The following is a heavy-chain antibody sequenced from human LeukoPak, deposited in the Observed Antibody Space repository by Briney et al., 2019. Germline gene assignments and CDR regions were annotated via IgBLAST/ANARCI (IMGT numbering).Heavy chain of an antibody. CDR2: INTNTGNP. CDR3: ARPGARYCSGGSCYPRIGAFDI. V-gene: IGHV7-4-1*02. CDR1: GYTFTSYA. Sequence: ASVKVSCKASGYTFTSYAMNWVRQAPGQGLEWMGWINTNTGNPTYAQGFTGRFVFSLDTSVSTAYLQISSLKAEDTAVYYCARPGARYCSGGSCYPRIGAFDIWGQGTMVTVSS. D-gene: IGHD2-15*01. J-gene: IGHJ3*02.